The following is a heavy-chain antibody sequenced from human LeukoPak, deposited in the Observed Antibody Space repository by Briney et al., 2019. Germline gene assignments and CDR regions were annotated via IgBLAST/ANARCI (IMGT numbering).Heavy chain of an antibody. CDR1: GFTFSSSA. CDR3: ARDAFGVDKSPF. Sequence: GGSLRLSCAASGFTFSSSAMSWVRQAPGKGLEWVSAISNNGGYTYYADSVQGRFTISRDNSKSTLCLQMNSLRAEDTAVYYCARDAFGVDKSPFWGQGTLVTVSS. CDR2: ISNNGGYT. D-gene: IGHD3-3*01. J-gene: IGHJ4*02. V-gene: IGHV3-23*01.